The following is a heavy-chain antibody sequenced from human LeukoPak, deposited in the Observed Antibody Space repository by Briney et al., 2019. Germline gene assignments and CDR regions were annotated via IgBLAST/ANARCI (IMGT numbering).Heavy chain of an antibody. Sequence: PGGSLRLSCAASGFTFSSYAMSWVRQAPGKGLEWVSAISGSGGSTYYADSVKGRFTIYRDNSKKTLCMQMNSLRAGDTAVSYCAKDPQTVVVASTLWFDPWGQGTLVTVSS. D-gene: IGHD2-15*01. J-gene: IGHJ5*02. CDR3: AKDPQTVVVASTLWFDP. V-gene: IGHV3-23*01. CDR1: GFTFSSYA. CDR2: ISGSGGST.